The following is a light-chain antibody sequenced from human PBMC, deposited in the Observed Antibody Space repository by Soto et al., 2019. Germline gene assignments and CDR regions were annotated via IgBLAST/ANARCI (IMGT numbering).Light chain of an antibody. V-gene: IGLV1-40*01. CDR2: GNS. CDR3: CSHSSSITWM. J-gene: IGLJ3*02. CDR1: SSNIGAGYD. Sequence: QSVLTQPPSVSGAPGQRVTISCTGSSSNIGAGYDVHWYQQLPGTAPKLLIYGNSNRPSGVPDRFSGSKSGNTAFLTISGLQAEDEAVYYCCSHSSSITWMFGGGTKLTVL.